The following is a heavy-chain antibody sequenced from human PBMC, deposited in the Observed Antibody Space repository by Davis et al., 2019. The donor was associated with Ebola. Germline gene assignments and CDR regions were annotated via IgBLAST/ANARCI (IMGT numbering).Heavy chain of an antibody. CDR2: ISSSSSYI. Sequence: GESLKISCAASGFTFSSYSMNWVRQAPGKGLEWVSSISSSSSYIYYADSVKGRFTISRDNAKNSLYLQMSSLRAEDTAVYYCARSIAVAYFDYWGQGTLVTVSS. CDR3: ARSIAVAYFDY. V-gene: IGHV3-21*01. D-gene: IGHD6-19*01. CDR1: GFTFSSYS. J-gene: IGHJ4*02.